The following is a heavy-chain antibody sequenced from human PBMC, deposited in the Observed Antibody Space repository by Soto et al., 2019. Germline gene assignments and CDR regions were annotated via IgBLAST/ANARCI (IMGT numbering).Heavy chain of an antibody. Sequence: SETLSLTCGVYGGAFSGYFWGWLSKSPGKGVEWLAEANDRGSRNSNPFLRGRLTISLDTSKNQFSLRLSSVTSVDTAVYYCVRLVSQDVDPWGQGTLVTVSS. CDR1: GGAFSGYF. CDR3: VRLVSQDVDP. J-gene: IGHJ5*02. CDR2: ANDRGSR. V-gene: IGHV4-34*01. D-gene: IGHD6-6*01.